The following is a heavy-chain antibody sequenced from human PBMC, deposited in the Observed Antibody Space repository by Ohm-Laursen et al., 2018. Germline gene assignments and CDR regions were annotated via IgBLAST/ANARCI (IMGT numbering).Heavy chain of an antibody. CDR2: IYYSGST. J-gene: IGHJ4*02. V-gene: IGHV4-59*01. CDR1: GGSILSYY. D-gene: IGHD3-16*01. CDR3: AREDV. Sequence: SDTLSLTCTVSGGSILSYYWSWIRPPPGKGLEWIGYIYYSGSTNYNPSLKSRVTISVDTSKNQFSLKLSSVTAADTAVYYCAREDVWGQGTLVTVSS.